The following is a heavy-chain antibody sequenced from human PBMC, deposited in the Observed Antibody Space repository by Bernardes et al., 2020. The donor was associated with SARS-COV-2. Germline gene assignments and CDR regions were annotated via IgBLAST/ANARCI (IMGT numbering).Heavy chain of an antibody. CDR3: AKREYYDFWSGPIDY. D-gene: IGHD3-3*01. J-gene: IGHJ4*02. CDR1: GFTFSSYA. Sequence: GGSLRLSCAASGFTFSSYAMSWVRQAPGKGLEWVSAISGSGGSTYYADSVKCRFTISRDNSKNTLYLQMNSLRAEDTAVYYCAKREYYDFWSGPIDYWGQGTLVTVSS. V-gene: IGHV3-23*01. CDR2: ISGSGGST.